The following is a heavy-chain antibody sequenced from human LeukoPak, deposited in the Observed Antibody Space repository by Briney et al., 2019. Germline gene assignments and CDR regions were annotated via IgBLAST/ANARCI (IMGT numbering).Heavy chain of an antibody. J-gene: IGHJ4*02. Sequence: GRSLRLSCAASGFIVINAWMSWVRQAPGQGLEWVGRIKSRADGGTTGYAAPVEGSFSISRDDSEHTLYLQMNSLQIDDTALYYCLIFPGRWGQGTLVTVSS. V-gene: IGHV3-15*05. CDR3: LIFPGR. CDR2: IKSRADGGTT. D-gene: IGHD3-3*01. CDR1: GFIVINAW.